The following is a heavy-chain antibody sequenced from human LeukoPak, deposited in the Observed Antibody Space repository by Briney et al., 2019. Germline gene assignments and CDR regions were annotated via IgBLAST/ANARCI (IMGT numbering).Heavy chain of an antibody. CDR3: ARDRAYYYDSSGSDNNWFDP. CDR1: GYTFASYG. J-gene: IGHJ5*02. V-gene: IGHV1-18*01. D-gene: IGHD3-22*01. CDR2: ITVYNGNT. Sequence: ASVKVSCKASGYTFASYGIIWVRQAPGQGLEWMGWITVYNGNTNYAQKLQGRVTMTTDTSTSTAYMELRSLRSDDTAVYYCARDRAYYYDSSGSDNNWFDPWGQGTLVTVSS.